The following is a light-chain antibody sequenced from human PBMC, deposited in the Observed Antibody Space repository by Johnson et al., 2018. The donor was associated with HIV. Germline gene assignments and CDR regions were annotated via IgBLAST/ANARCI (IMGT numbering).Light chain of an antibody. CDR3: GTWDSSLSAV. CDR1: ALPKKY. J-gene: IGLJ1*01. Sequence: VLTQPPSVSVSLGQMARITCSGEALPKKYAYWYQQKPGQFPVLVIYKDSERPSGIPERFSGSKSGTSATLGMTGRQTGDEADYYCGTWDSSLSAVFGTGTKVTVL. CDR2: KDS. V-gene: IGLV3-16*01.